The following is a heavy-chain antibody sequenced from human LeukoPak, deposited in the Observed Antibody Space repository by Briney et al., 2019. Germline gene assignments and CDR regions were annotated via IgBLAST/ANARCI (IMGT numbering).Heavy chain of an antibody. CDR3: AKGYSGYCTINNCYPPDD. Sequence: GGSLRLSCAASGFTFNNYGMHWVRQAPGKGLEWVAFIRDDGGDKFYADSVKDRFTISRDSSKNTLCLQMNSLRAEDTALYYCAKGYSGYCTINNCYPPDDWGQGTLVTVSS. CDR1: GFTFNNYG. CDR2: IRDDGGDK. V-gene: IGHV3-30*02. J-gene: IGHJ4*02. D-gene: IGHD2-2*01.